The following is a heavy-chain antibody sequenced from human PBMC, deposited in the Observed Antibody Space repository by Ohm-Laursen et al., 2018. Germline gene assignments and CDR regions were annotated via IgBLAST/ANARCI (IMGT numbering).Heavy chain of an antibody. CDR1: GFTFSNFG. J-gene: IGHJ6*02. V-gene: IGHV3-33*01. Sequence: SLRLSCSASGFTFSNFGMHWVRQAPGTGLEWVAVIWFDGSSTYYADSVKGRFTVSRDNSKNTLYLQMNSLRVEDTAVYYCARGSDIVVTKGYYGTDVWGQGTTVTV. CDR3: ARGSDIVVTKGYYGTDV. CDR2: IWFDGSST. D-gene: IGHD2-21*01.